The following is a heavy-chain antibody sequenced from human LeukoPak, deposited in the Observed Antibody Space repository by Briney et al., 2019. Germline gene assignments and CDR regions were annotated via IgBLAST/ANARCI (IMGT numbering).Heavy chain of an antibody. Sequence: SVKVSCKASGGTFSSYTISWVRQAPGQGLEWMGRIIPILGIANYAQKFQGRVTITADKSTSTAYMELSNLRSEDTAVYYCARDMPWGRGQPVYFDYWGQGTLVTVSS. CDR1: GGTFSSYT. D-gene: IGHD2-2*01. CDR2: IIPILGIA. J-gene: IGHJ4*02. CDR3: ARDMPWGRGQPVYFDY. V-gene: IGHV1-69*04.